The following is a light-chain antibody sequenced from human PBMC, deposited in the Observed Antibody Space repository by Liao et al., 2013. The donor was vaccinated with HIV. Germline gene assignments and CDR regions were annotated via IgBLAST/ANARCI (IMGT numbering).Light chain of an antibody. CDR1: DIESKS. CDR2: YDS. V-gene: IGLV3-21*04. J-gene: IGLJ2*01. Sequence: YVLTQPPSVSVAPGKTAKIACSGNDIESKSVHWYQQKPGQAPVVVMSYDSDRPSGIPERVSGSNSGNTATLTISRVEAGDEADYYCQVWDRASDHAVFGGGTKLTVL. CDR3: QVWDRASDHAV.